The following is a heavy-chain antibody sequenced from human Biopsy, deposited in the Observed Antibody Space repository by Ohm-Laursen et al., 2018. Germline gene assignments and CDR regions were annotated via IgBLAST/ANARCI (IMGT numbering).Heavy chain of an antibody. Sequence: ASVKVSCKASSYTFTDYNIHWMRQAPGQGLEWLGYINCKTGATNYARKFQGTVTITRDTSISTAYLALGSLRSADTAIYYCARDPLNGHKHFDYWGQGSLVTVSS. V-gene: IGHV1-2*02. CDR3: ARDPLNGHKHFDY. J-gene: IGHJ4*02. CDR2: INCKTGAT. CDR1: SYTFTDYN. D-gene: IGHD2-8*01.